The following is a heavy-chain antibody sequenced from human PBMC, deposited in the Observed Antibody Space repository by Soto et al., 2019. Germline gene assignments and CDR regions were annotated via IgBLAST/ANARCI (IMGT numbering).Heavy chain of an antibody. CDR3: ARGRYYDILTGYYLDY. Sequence: LSLTCTVSGGSISSGGYYWSWIRQHPGKGLEWIGYIYYSGSTYYNPSLKSRVTISVDTSKNQFSLKLSSVTAADTAVYYCARGRYYDILTGYYLDYWGQGTLVTVSS. V-gene: IGHV4-31*03. CDR2: IYYSGST. D-gene: IGHD3-9*01. CDR1: GGSISSGGYY. J-gene: IGHJ4*02.